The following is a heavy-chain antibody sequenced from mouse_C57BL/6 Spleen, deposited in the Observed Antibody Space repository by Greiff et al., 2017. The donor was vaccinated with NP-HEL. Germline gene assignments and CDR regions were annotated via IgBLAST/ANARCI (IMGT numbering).Heavy chain of an antibody. CDR1: GYTFTSYW. J-gene: IGHJ2*01. Sequence: VQLQQSGAELVKPGASVKLSCKASGYTFTSYWMQWVKQRPGQGLEWIGEIDPSDSYTNYNQKFKGKATLTVDTSSSTAYMQLSSLTSEDSAVYYCARRGAHYYGSSYPFDYWGQGTTLTVSS. CDR2: IDPSDSYT. D-gene: IGHD1-1*01. V-gene: IGHV1-50*01. CDR3: ARRGAHYYGSSYPFDY.